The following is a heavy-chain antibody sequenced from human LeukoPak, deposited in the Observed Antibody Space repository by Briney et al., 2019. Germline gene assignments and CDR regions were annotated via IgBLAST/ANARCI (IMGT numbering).Heavy chain of an antibody. Sequence: SETLSLTCAVSGGSISSGGYSWSWIRQPPGKGLEWIGYIYHSGSTYYNPSLKSRVTISVDRSQNQFSLKLSSVTAADTAVYYCARELRYTGYYYGMDVWGQGTTVTVSS. V-gene: IGHV4-30-2*01. D-gene: IGHD5-18*01. CDR2: IYHSGST. CDR3: ARELRYTGYYYGMDV. CDR1: GGSISSGGYS. J-gene: IGHJ6*02.